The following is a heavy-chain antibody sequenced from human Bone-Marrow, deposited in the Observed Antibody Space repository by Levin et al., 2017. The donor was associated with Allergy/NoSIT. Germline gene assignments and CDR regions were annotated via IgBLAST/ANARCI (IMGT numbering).Heavy chain of an antibody. CDR3: VRPDCSGTSCYYFFDS. D-gene: IGHD2-2*01. V-gene: IGHV3-48*02. J-gene: IGHJ4*02. CDR1: GFTFSRYS. Sequence: GGSLRLSCAASGFTFSRYSMNWVRQAPGRGLEWVSYISRSSSTISYADSVKGRFTISRDNAKNSLYLQMNSLRDEDTAVYYCVRPDCSGTSCYYFFDSWGQGTLVTVSS. CDR2: ISRSSSTI.